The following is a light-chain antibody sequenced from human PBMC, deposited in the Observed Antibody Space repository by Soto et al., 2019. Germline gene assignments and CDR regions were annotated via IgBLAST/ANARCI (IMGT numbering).Light chain of an antibody. CDR3: HQYNNWPPWT. J-gene: IGKJ1*01. Sequence: EIVLTQSPATLSSFPGERATLSCRASQSISANYLAWYQQKPDQAPRLLIYGASTRATGIPARFSGSGSGTEFTLTISSLQSEDYAVYYCHQYNNWPPWTFGQGTKVDIK. V-gene: IGKV3-15*01. CDR2: GAS. CDR1: QSISAN.